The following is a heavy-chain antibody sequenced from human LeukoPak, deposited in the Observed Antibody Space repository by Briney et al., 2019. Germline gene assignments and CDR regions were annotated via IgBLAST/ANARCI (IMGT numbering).Heavy chain of an antibody. CDR2: ISSSSSYI. CDR1: GFTFSSYS. D-gene: IGHD3-16*01. CDR3: ARDRSSQGGADY. V-gene: IGHV3-21*01. J-gene: IGHJ4*02. Sequence: GGSLRLSCAASGFTFSSYSMNWVRQAPGKGLEWVSSISSSSSYIYYADSVKGRFTISRDNAKNSLYLQMNSLRAEDTAVYYCARDRSSQGGADYWGQGTLVTVSS.